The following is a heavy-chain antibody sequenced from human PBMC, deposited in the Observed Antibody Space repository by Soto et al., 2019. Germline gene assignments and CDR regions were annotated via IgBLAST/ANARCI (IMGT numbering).Heavy chain of an antibody. CDR1: GFTFSSYG. D-gene: IGHD6-19*01. J-gene: IGHJ4*02. CDR2: FIGIDNST. Sequence: EVKLLESGGDLVQPGGSLRLSCAASGFTFSSYGMSWVRQAPGMGLDWVSSFIGIDNSTYYADYMKGRFTISGDNSKNTVYLQMNSLRGEDTAVYYCAKLGDYSSGRLDSWGQGTLVTVSS. CDR3: AKLGDYSSGRLDS. V-gene: IGHV3-23*01.